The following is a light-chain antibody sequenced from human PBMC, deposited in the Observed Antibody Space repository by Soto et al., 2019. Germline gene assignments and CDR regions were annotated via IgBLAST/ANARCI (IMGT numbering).Light chain of an antibody. CDR2: LGS. CDR1: QSLLHSNGYNY. CDR3: MQALQAPA. Sequence: DIVMTQSPRSLPVTPGEPASISCRSSQSLLHSNGYNYLDWYLQKPGQSPQVLIYLGSNRASGVPDRFSGSGSGTDFTLKISRVEAEDVGVYYCMQALQAPAFGQGTRLEIK. J-gene: IGKJ5*01. V-gene: IGKV2-28*01.